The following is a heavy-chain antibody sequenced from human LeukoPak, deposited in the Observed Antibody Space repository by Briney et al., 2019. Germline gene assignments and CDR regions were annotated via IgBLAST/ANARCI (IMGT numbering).Heavy chain of an antibody. J-gene: IGHJ4*02. CDR2: IASGDDST. D-gene: IGHD6-19*01. CDR3: ACRIAVAGTIDY. V-gene: IGHV3-23*01. CDR1: AFTFTNSA. Sequence: GGSLRLSCVASAFTFTNSAMSWVRRAPGKGLEWVSGIASGDDSTYYADSVKGRFAISRDDSKNTVYLQMNSLRAEDTAVYYCACRIAVAGTIDYWGQGTLVTVSS.